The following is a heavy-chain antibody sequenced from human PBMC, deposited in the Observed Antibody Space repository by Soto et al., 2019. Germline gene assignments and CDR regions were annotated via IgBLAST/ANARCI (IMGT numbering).Heavy chain of an antibody. D-gene: IGHD3-16*01. V-gene: IGHV4-31*03. J-gene: IGHJ2*01. CDR3: ARDYGGAWYFDL. CDR2: TKYSGST. Sequence: QVQLQESGPGLVKPSQTLSLTCTVSGGSISSGGYCWSWIRQHPGKGLEWIGYTKYSGSTYYNPSLNSRVTRSVYTSKNQFSLKLRYVTAADTALYYCARDYGGAWYFDLWGRGTLVTVSS. CDR1: GGSISSGGYC.